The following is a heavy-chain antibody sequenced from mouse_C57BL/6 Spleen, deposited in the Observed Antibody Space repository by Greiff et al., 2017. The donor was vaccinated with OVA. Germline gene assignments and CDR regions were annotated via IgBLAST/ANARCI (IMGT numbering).Heavy chain of an antibody. V-gene: IGHV1-82*01. J-gene: IGHJ1*03. CDR1: GYAFSSSW. D-gene: IGHD2-4*01. CDR2: IYPGDGDT. CDR3: ARYDYEAYFDV. Sequence: QVQLQQSGPELVKPGASVKISCKASGYAFSSSWMNWVKQRPGKGLEWIGRIYPGDGDTNYNGKFKAKATLTADKSSSTAYMQLSSLTSEDSAVYFCARYDYEAYFDVWGTGTTVTVSS.